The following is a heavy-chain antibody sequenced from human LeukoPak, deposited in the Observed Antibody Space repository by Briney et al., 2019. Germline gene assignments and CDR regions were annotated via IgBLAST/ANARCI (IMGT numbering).Heavy chain of an antibody. V-gene: IGHV4-30-4*08. CDR3: ARGGGPVSKGLESHYYFDY. D-gene: IGHD3-16*01. CDR1: GGSISSGDYY. Sequence: PSQTLSLTCTVSGGSISSGDYYWSWIRQPPGKGLEWIGYIYYSGSTYYNPSLKSRVTISVDTSKNQFSLKLSSVTAADTAVYYCARGGGPVSKGLESHYYFDYWGQGTLVTVSS. CDR2: IYYSGST. J-gene: IGHJ4*02.